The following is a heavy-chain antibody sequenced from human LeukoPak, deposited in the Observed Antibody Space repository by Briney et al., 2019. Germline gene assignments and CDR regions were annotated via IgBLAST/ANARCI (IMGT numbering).Heavy chain of an antibody. J-gene: IGHJ4*02. CDR1: GFTFSDYY. V-gene: IGHV3-11*06. D-gene: IGHD1-14*01. CDR3: ARLREGTDHDY. CDR2: ISISSTYT. Sequence: PGGSLRLSCAASGFTFSDYYMSWIRRAPGKGLEWVSKISISSTYTKYADSVEGRFIDSRDNAKSSLYLQVNSLGAEDTAVYYCARLREGTDHDYWGQGTLVTVSS.